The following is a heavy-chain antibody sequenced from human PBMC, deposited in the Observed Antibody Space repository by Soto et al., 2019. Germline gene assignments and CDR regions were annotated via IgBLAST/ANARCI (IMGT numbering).Heavy chain of an antibody. CDR3: ARDMNPYYGPGSHHGFFDY. Sequence: GASVKVSCKASGYSFTGHYVHWMRQAPGQGLEWMGWINPGNGDTKYAQRFQGRVTMTRDTSISTHYMELSALKSDDTAVYYCARDMNPYYGPGSHHGFFDYWGQGTLVTVSS. J-gene: IGHJ4*02. D-gene: IGHD3-10*01. V-gene: IGHV1-2*02. CDR2: INPGNGDT. CDR1: GYSFTGHY.